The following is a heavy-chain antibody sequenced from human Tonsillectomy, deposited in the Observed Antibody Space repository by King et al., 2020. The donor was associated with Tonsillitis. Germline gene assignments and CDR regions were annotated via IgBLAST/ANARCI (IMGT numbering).Heavy chain of an antibody. J-gene: IGHJ4*02. CDR3: ARSAVAIFGVILYYFEY. V-gene: IGHV3-74*03. D-gene: IGHD3-3*01. CDR2: IDNDGSDT. Sequence: VQLVESGGGLIQPGESLSLSCEASGFTFSSYWMYWVRQAPGKGLEWVSCIDNDGSDTKYADSVKGRFTISRDNAKNTLYLQMSSLRAEDTAVYYCARSAVAIFGVILYYFEYWGQGAQVIVSS. CDR1: GFTFSSYW.